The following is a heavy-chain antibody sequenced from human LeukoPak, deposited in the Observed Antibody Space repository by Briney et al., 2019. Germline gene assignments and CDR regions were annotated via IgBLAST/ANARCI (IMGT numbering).Heavy chain of an antibody. Sequence: ASVKVSCKASGYTFTGYYMHWVRQAPGQGLEWMGGIIPIFGTANYAQKFQGRVTITADKSTSTAYMELSSLRSEDTAVYYCTTSGFSAIAMNYYYYMDVWGKGTTVTVSS. CDR2: IIPIFGTA. V-gene: IGHV1-69*06. D-gene: IGHD5-18*01. CDR1: GYTFTGYY. CDR3: TTSGFSAIAMNYYYYMDV. J-gene: IGHJ6*03.